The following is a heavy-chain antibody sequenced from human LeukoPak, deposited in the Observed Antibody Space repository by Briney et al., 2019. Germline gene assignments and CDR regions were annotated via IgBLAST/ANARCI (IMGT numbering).Heavy chain of an antibody. CDR1: GFTFSSYW. Sequence: GGSLRLSCAASGFTFSSYWMSWVRQAPGKGLEWVANIKQDGSEKYYVDSVKGRFTISRDNAKNSLYLQMNSLRAEDTAVYYCARDPRYCSSTSCGYWGQGTLVTVSS. V-gene: IGHV3-7*01. CDR3: ARDPRYCSSTSCGY. J-gene: IGHJ4*02. CDR2: IKQDGSEK. D-gene: IGHD2-2*01.